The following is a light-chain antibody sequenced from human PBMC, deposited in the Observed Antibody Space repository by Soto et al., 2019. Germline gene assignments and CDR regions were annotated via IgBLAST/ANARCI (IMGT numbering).Light chain of an antibody. Sequence: QAVVTQSPSASSSLGASVKLTCTLSSGHGNYVIAWHQQQPNKGPRYLMKVKSDGSHIKGDGIPDRFSGSSSGAERYLAISGLQSEDEADYYCQTWDTGIVVFGGGTKVTVL. V-gene: IGLV4-69*01. CDR3: QTWDTGIVV. J-gene: IGLJ3*02. CDR1: SGHGNYV. CDR2: VKSDGSH.